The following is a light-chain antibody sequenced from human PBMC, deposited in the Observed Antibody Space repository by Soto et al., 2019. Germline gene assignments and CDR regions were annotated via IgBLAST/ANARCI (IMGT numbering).Light chain of an antibody. J-gene: IGKJ4*01. CDR3: QQYNNWPPLT. CDR1: QSVSSN. V-gene: IGKV3-15*01. Sequence: EIVMTQSPATLSVSPGERATLSCRASQSVSSNLAWYQQKPGQAPRLLIYGASTRATGIPARFSGSGSGTEFTLTISRLQSEDFAVYYCQQYNNWPPLTSGGGTKVERK. CDR2: GAS.